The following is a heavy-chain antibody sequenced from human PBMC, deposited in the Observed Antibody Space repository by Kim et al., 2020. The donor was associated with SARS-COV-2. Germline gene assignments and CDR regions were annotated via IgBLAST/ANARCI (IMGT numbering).Heavy chain of an antibody. CDR3: ARDGSYWVRFDP. Sequence: SETLSLTCTVSVGSISSGGYYWSWIRQHPGEGLEWIGYIYYSGSTYYNPSLKSRVTISVDTSKNQFSLKLSSVTAADTAVYYCARDGSYWVRFDPWGQGTMVTVSS. J-gene: IGHJ5*02. D-gene: IGHD6-6*01. CDR1: VGSISSGGYY. CDR2: IYYSGST. V-gene: IGHV4-31*03.